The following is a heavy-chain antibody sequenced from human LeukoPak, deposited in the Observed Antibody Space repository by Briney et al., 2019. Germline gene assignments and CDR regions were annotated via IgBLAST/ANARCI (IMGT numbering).Heavy chain of an antibody. D-gene: IGHD2-21*01. CDR3: TPVMVEDRGF. J-gene: IGHJ4*02. Sequence: GGSLRLSCAASGFIFNKAWMNWVRQAPGKGPEWVGRIKSNNDGGTTDHASPVEGRFIISRDDSRNTIYLQMNRLIIDDTAIYYCTPVMVEDRGFWGQGTLVTVSS. CDR2: IKSNNDGGTT. CDR1: GFIFNKAW. V-gene: IGHV3-15*01.